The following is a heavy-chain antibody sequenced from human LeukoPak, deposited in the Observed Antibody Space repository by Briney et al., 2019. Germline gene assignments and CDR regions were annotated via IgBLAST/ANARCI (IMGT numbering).Heavy chain of an antibody. D-gene: IGHD2-15*01. CDR3: ARGAGSLVAPRSLYYYYGMDV. CDR2: IYYSGST. V-gene: IGHV4-59*01. J-gene: IGHJ6*02. CDR1: GTSISSYY. Sequence: SETLSLTFTVSGTSISSYYWSWSLQPPRKRVERVVGIYYSGSTNYNPSLKSRVTLSVDTPKNQSSLKLSSVTAPDTAVYYCARGAGSLVAPRSLYYYYGMDVWGQGTTVTVSS.